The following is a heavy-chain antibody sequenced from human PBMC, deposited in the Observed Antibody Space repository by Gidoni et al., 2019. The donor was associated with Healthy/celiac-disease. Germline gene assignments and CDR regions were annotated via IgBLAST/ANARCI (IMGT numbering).Heavy chain of an antibody. CDR1: GFTFDDYA. CDR2: ISWNSGSI. D-gene: IGHD1-26*01. Sequence: EVQLVESGGGLVQPGRSLRLSCAASGFTFDDYAMHWVRQAPGKGLEWVSGISWNSGSIGYADSVKGRFTISRDNAKNSLYLQMNSLRAEDTALYYCAKAYSGSYGALWFDYWGQGTLVTVSS. J-gene: IGHJ4*02. V-gene: IGHV3-9*01. CDR3: AKAYSGSYGALWFDY.